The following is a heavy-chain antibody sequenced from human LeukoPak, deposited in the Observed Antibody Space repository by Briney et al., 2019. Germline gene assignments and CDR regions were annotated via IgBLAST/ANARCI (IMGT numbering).Heavy chain of an antibody. CDR2: ISSSGDET. V-gene: IGHV3-23*01. J-gene: IGHJ4*02. CDR1: GFSFTTSG. CDR3: AKGGQYSYGFWHQNRAKDWTGLSSIFDY. Sequence: GGSLRLSCAASGFSFTTSGMSWVRQAPGKGLEWVSGISSSGDETHYADSVRGRFTISRDNSKNTLYLQMNSLRAEDTAVYYCAKGGQYSYGFWHQNRAKDWTGLSSIFDYWGQGTLVTVSS. D-gene: IGHD5-18*01.